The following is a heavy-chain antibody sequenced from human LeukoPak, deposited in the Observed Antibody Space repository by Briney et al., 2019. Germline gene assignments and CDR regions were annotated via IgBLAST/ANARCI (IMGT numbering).Heavy chain of an antibody. V-gene: IGHV1-2*02. D-gene: IGHD1-26*01. CDR3: ARVRSRHDAFDM. CDR1: GYTFTDYY. Sequence: ASVKVSCKASGYTFTDYYMHWVRQAPGQGLEWMGWINPNSGGTNSAQHFKGRVAMTRDTSITTAYLELSRLRSDDTAVYYCARVRSRHDAFDMWGQGTMVSVSS. J-gene: IGHJ3*02. CDR2: INPNSGGT.